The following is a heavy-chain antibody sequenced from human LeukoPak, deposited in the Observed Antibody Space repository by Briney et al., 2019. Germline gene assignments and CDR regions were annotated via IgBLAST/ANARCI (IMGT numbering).Heavy chain of an antibody. J-gene: IGHJ4*02. D-gene: IGHD2-15*01. CDR1: GGSISSGGYS. Sequence: PSETLSLTCAVSGGSISSGGYSWSWIRQPPGKGLEWIGYIYHSGSTYYNPSLKSRVTISVDRSKNQFSLKLSSVTAADTAVYYCARVVSGRRDAGYFDYWGQGTLVTVSS. CDR3: ARVVSGRRDAGYFDY. CDR2: IYHSGST. V-gene: IGHV4-30-2*01.